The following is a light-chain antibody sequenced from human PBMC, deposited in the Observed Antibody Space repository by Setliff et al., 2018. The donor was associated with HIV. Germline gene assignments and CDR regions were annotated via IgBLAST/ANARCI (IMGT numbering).Light chain of an antibody. V-gene: IGLV2-14*01. J-gene: IGLJ1*01. CDR1: SSDVGAYNY. Sequence: QSALAQPASVSGSPGQPITISCTGTSSDVGAYNYVSWYQQHPGKAPRLIIYDVSDRPSGVSNRFSGSKSGNTASLTISGLQAEDEADYYCTSYTSSSTLYGFGTGTKSPS. CDR3: TSYTSSSTLYG. CDR2: DVS.